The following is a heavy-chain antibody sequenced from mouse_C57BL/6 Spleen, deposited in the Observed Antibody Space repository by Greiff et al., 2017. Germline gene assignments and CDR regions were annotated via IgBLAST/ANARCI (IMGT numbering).Heavy chain of an antibody. Sequence: VQLQQSGAELARPGASVKLSCKASGYTFTSYGISWVKQSTGQGLEWIGEIYPRSGNTYYNEKFKGKATLTADKSSSTAYMELRSLTSEDSAVYFCARYGLRASLDYWGQGTTLTVSS. CDR2: IYPRSGNT. J-gene: IGHJ2*01. CDR1: GYTFTSYG. V-gene: IGHV1-81*01. D-gene: IGHD2-4*01. CDR3: ARYGLRASLDY.